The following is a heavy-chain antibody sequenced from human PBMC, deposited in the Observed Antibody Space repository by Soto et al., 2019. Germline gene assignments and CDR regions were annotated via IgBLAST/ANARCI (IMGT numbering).Heavy chain of an antibody. CDR1: GFTFSSYA. CDR2: ISGSGGST. D-gene: IGHD6-6*01. J-gene: IGHJ6*02. V-gene: IGHV3-23*01. Sequence: GGSLRLSCAASGFTFSSYAMSWVRQAPGKGLEWVSAISGSGGSTYYADSVKGRFTISRDNSKNTLYLQMNSLRAEDTAVYYCAKNEAALSFRRPYYHYGMDVWGQGTTVTVSS. CDR3: AKNEAALSFRRPYYHYGMDV.